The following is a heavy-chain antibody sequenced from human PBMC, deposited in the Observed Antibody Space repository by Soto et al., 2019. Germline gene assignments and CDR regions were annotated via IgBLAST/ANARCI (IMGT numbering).Heavy chain of an antibody. CDR1: GGTFSSYA. CDR2: TIPTFGTT. J-gene: IGHJ6*02. V-gene: IGHV1-69*06. D-gene: IGHD7-27*01. Sequence: QVQLVQSGAEVKKPGSSVKVSCKASGGTFSSYAISWVRQAPGQGLEWMGGTIPTFGTTSYAQRFQGRVTITADKSSSTAYMELSSLRSEDTAVYYCATGVGFYGMDVWGQGTTVTVSS. CDR3: ATGVGFYGMDV.